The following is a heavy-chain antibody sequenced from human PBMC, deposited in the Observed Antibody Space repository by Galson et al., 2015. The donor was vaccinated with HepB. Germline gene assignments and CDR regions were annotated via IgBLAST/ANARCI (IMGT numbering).Heavy chain of an antibody. D-gene: IGHD3-22*01. CDR2: IYTSGST. CDR3: ARDHGAIYYDSSGYLLGAFDI. Sequence: SETLSLTCTVSGGSISSYYWSWIRQPAGKGLEWIGRIYTSGSTNYNPSLKSRVTMSVDTSKNQFSLKLSSVTAADTAVYYCARDHGAIYYDSSGYLLGAFDIWGQGTMVTVSS. J-gene: IGHJ3*02. CDR1: GGSISSYY. V-gene: IGHV4-4*07.